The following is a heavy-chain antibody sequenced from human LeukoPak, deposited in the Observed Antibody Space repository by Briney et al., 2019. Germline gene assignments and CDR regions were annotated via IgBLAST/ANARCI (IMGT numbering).Heavy chain of an antibody. V-gene: IGHV4-31*11. D-gene: IGHD6-13*01. CDR1: GGSITSGNNY. CDR3: ARSIGGSWYSDLFDY. Sequence: PSETLSLTCAVSGGSITSGNNYWSWIRQHPGTGLEWIGYIYYSGSTYYNPSLKSRVTISVDTSKNQFSLKLSSVTAADTAVYYCARSIGGSWYSDLFDYWGQGTLVTVSS. CDR2: IYYSGST. J-gene: IGHJ4*02.